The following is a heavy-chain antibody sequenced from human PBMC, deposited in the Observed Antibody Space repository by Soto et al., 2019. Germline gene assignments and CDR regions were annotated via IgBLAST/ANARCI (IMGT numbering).Heavy chain of an antibody. CDR2: IYWDDDE. J-gene: IGHJ4*02. CDR1: GFSLSTSGVG. Sequence: QITLKESGPTLVKPTQTLTLTCTFSGFSLSTSGVGVGWIRQPPGKTLEWLALIYWDDDERHSPSLKSRLTITKDTSKNQVVLTVTNMDPVDTATYYCVHITVSAAFDYWGQGTLFTVSS. V-gene: IGHV2-5*02. D-gene: IGHD2-2*01. CDR3: VHITVSAAFDY.